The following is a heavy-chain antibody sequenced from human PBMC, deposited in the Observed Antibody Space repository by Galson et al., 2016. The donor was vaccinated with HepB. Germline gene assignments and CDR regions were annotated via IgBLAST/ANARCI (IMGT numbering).Heavy chain of an antibody. Sequence: SLRLSCAASGFTFSGHAMTWVRQAPGKGLEWVSGISGSGGITYYADSVKGRFTISRDNSKNTLYLQMNSLGDEDTAVYYCAKDEIGDFPDYFDYWGQGTLVTVSS. D-gene: IGHD2/OR15-2a*01. CDR1: GFTFSGHA. CDR2: ISGSGGIT. CDR3: AKDEIGDFPDYFDY. J-gene: IGHJ4*02. V-gene: IGHV3-23*01.